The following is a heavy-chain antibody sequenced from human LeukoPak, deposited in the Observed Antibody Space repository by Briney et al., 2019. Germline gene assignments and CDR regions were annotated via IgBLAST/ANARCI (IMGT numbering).Heavy chain of an antibody. Sequence: SETLSLTCTVSAGSISNYYWSWIRQPPGKGLEWIGFIYYSGSANYNPSLKSRVTISVDTSKNQFSLKLSSVTAADTAVYYCARVGAHSVDWYYFDYWGQGTLVTVSS. J-gene: IGHJ4*02. V-gene: IGHV4-59*01. D-gene: IGHD3/OR15-3a*01. CDR2: IYYSGSA. CDR1: AGSISNYY. CDR3: ARVGAHSVDWYYFDY.